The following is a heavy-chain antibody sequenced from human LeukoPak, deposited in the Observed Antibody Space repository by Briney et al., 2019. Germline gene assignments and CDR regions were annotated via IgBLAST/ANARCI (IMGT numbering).Heavy chain of an antibody. D-gene: IGHD3-10*01. Sequence: SETLSLTCTVSGVSISSSSYYWGWIRQPPGKGLEWIGSIYYSGSTYYNPSLKSRVTISVDTSKNQFSLKLSSVTAADTAVYYCARHHYYGSGSYLDYWGQGTLVTVSS. J-gene: IGHJ4*02. V-gene: IGHV4-39*01. CDR3: ARHHYYGSGSYLDY. CDR1: GVSISSSSYY. CDR2: IYYSGST.